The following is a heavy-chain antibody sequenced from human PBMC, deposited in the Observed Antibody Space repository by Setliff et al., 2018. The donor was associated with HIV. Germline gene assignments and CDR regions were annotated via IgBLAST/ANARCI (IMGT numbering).Heavy chain of an antibody. Sequence: PSETLSLTCTVYGGSISSGNYYWSWIRQPAGKGLEWIGHHSTSGRTNYNPTLMSRLTISVDMSKNQFSLKLSAVTAADTAVYHCARADNYYYDRGVFKSCLDAFDIWGQGTMVTVSS. V-gene: IGHV4-61*09. J-gene: IGHJ3*02. CDR3: ARADNYYYDRGVFKSCLDAFDI. D-gene: IGHD3-22*01. CDR1: GGSISSGNYY. CDR2: HSTSGRT.